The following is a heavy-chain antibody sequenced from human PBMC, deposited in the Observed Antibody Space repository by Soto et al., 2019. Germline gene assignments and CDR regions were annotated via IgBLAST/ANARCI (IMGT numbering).Heavy chain of an antibody. CDR3: ARGPYSNYFNNWFDP. CDR2: IIPIFGTA. Sequence: SVKVSCKASGGTFSSYAISWVRQAPGQGLEWMGGIIPIFGTANYAQKFQGRVTITADESTSTAYMELSSLRSEDTAVYYCARGPYSNYFNNWFDPWGQGTLVTVSS. V-gene: IGHV1-69*13. CDR1: GGTFSSYA. D-gene: IGHD4-4*01. J-gene: IGHJ5*02.